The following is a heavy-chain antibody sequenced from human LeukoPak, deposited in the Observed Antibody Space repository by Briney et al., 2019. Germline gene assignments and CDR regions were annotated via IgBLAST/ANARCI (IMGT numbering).Heavy chain of an antibody. CDR2: IYYSGST. D-gene: IGHD2-15*01. Sequence: PSETLSLTCTVSGGSISSYYWSWIRQPPGKGLEWIGYIYYSGSTNYNPSLKSRVTISVDTSKNQFSLKLSFVTAADTAVYYCARAGVVVVAADHDAFDIWGQGTMVTVSS. J-gene: IGHJ3*02. V-gene: IGHV4-59*01. CDR1: GGSISSYY. CDR3: ARAGVVVVAADHDAFDI.